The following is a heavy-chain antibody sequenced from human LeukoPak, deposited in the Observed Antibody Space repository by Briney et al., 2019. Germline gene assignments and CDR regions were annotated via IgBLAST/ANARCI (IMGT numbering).Heavy chain of an antibody. D-gene: IGHD5-18*01. CDR2: INAGNGNT. CDR3: ARADPSSYGFYYFDY. CDR1: GYTFTSYA. Sequence: APVKVSCKASGYTFTSYAMHWVRQAPGQRLEWMGWINAGNGNTKYSQKFQGRVTITRDTSASTAYMELSSLRSEDTGVYYCARADPSSYGFYYFDYWGQGTLVTVSS. J-gene: IGHJ4*02. V-gene: IGHV1-3*01.